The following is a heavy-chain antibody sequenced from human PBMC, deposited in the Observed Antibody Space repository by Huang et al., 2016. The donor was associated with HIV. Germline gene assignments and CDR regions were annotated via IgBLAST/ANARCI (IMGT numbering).Heavy chain of an antibody. D-gene: IGHD3-16*01. Sequence: QVQLVQSGAEVKKPGSSVKVSCKASGGTFSSYAISWVRQAPGQGLEWVGGIIPIYNRATYAQKFQGRVTITADESTSTAYMELSSLRSEDTAVYYCARDLIEGIMDYWYFDLWGRGTLVTVSS. CDR3: ARDLIEGIMDYWYFDL. CDR2: IIPIYNRA. CDR1: GGTFSSYA. J-gene: IGHJ2*01. V-gene: IGHV1-69*13.